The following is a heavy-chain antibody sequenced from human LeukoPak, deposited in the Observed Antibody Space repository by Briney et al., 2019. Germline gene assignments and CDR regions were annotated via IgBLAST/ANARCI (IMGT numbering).Heavy chain of an antibody. CDR1: GYTFTSYG. CDR2: ISAYNGNT. D-gene: IGHD2-15*01. J-gene: IGHJ5*02. CDR3: ARDNSVRDEAWWFSP. V-gene: IGHV1-18*01. Sequence: GASVKVSCKASGYTFTSYGISWVRQAPGQGLEWMGWISAYNGNTNYAQKLQGRVTMTTDTSTSTDYLELSSLRSEDTAVYYCARDNSVRDEAWWFSPWGQGTLVTVSS.